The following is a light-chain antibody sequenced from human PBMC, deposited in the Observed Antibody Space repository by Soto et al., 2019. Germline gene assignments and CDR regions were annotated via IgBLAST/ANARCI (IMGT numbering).Light chain of an antibody. CDR3: QQNGSLPIT. Sequence: DIVLTQSPGTLSLSPGERATLSCRASQSLTGGYLAWFQQKPGQTPRLLIYSASNRATGIPDRFSGSGSGTDFTLTISRLVPEDFVGYYCQQNGSLPITFGQGTRLEIK. CDR2: SAS. CDR1: QSLTGGY. J-gene: IGKJ5*01. V-gene: IGKV3-20*01.